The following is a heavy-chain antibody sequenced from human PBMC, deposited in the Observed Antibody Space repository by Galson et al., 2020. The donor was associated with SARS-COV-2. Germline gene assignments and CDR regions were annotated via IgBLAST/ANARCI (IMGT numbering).Heavy chain of an antibody. J-gene: IGHJ4*02. Sequence: SETLSLTCTVSGGSIGNYYLSWIRQPPGKGLEWVGYIYYSGSTNYNPSLKIRVTISIDPSKNQFSLNVTSVTAADTATYYCAGEGLGVSTIYCLVYWGQGSLVTVSS. CDR2: IYYSGST. V-gene: IGHV4-59*01. D-gene: IGHD3-22*01. CDR1: GGSIGNYY. CDR3: AGEGLGVSTIYCLVY.